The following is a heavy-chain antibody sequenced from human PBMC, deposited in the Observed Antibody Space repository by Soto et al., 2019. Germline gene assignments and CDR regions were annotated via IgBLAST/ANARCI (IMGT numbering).Heavy chain of an antibody. D-gene: IGHD2-2*01. Sequence: VASVKVSCKASGYTFTSYGISWVRQAPGQGLEWMGIINPSGGSTSYAQKFQGRVTMTRDTSTSTVYMELSSLRSEDTAVYYCAISSTTDAFDIWGEGTMVTVSS. J-gene: IGHJ3*02. CDR1: GYTFTSYG. CDR2: INPSGGST. CDR3: AISSTTDAFDI. V-gene: IGHV1-46*03.